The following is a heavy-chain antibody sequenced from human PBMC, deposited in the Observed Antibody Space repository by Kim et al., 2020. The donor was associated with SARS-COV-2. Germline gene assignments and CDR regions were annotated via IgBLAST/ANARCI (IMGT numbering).Heavy chain of an antibody. D-gene: IGHD6-19*01. J-gene: IGHJ4*02. CDR3: ARVNNPTFANGWDY. V-gene: IGHV3-30*01. Sequence: YADSVKGRFNISRDSSNNTLYLQMNSLRTEDTAVYYCARVNNPTFANGWDYWGQGTLVPVSS.